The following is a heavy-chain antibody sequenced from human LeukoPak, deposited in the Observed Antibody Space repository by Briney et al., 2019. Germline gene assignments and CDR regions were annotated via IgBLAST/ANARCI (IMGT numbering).Heavy chain of an antibody. CDR1: GYTFTSYY. V-gene: IGHV1-46*01. D-gene: IGHD4-23*01. CDR3: ARETTVVPSYFDY. CDR2: INPSGGST. Sequence: ASVKVSCKASGYTFTSYYMHWVRQAPGQGHEWMGIINPSGGSTSYAQKFQGRVTMTRDMSTSTVYMELSSLRSEDTAVYYCARETTVVPSYFDYWGQGTLVTVSS. J-gene: IGHJ4*02.